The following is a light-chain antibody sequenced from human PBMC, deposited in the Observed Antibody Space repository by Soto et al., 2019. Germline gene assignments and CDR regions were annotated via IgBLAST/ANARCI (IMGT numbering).Light chain of an antibody. CDR1: SSDVGGYNY. J-gene: IGLJ1*01. CDR3: SSYTSSDTYV. Sequence: SVLTQPASVSGSPGQSITISCTGTSSDVGGYNYVSWYQHHPGKAPKLMISSVSSRPSGVSNRFSGSKSGNTASLTISGLQPEDEADYYCSSYTSSDTYVFGTGTRSPS. CDR2: SVS. V-gene: IGLV2-14*03.